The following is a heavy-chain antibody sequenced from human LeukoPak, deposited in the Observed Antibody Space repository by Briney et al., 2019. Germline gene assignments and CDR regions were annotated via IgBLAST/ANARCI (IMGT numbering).Heavy chain of an antibody. CDR2: ISWNSGSI. CDR3: AKDKRWLPSYYMDV. J-gene: IGHJ6*03. Sequence: GRSLRLSCAASGFTFDDYAIHWVRQAPGKGLEWVSGISWNSGSIGYADSVKGRFTISRDNAKNSLYLQMNSLRAEDTALYYCAKDKRWLPSYYMDVWGKGTTVTVSS. D-gene: IGHD5-24*01. V-gene: IGHV3-9*01. CDR1: GFTFDDYA.